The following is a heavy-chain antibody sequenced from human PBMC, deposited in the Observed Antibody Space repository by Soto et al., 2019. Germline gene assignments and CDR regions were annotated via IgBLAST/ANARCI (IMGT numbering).Heavy chain of an antibody. D-gene: IGHD6-6*01. Sequence: GGSLRLSCAASGFTFSSYEMNWVRQAPGKGLEWVSYISSSGSTIYYADSVKGRFTISRDNAKNSLYLQMNSLRAEDTAVYYCARVRGSSSSDAFDIWGQGTMVTVSS. CDR1: GFTFSSYE. J-gene: IGHJ3*02. CDR3: ARVRGSSSSDAFDI. CDR2: ISSSGSTI. V-gene: IGHV3-48*03.